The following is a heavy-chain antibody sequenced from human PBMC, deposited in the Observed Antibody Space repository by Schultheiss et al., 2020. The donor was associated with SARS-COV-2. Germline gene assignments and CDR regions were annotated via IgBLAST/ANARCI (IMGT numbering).Heavy chain of an antibody. J-gene: IGHJ4*02. CDR2: IYYSGST. CDR1: GGSISSGGYY. Sequence: SETLSLTCTVSGGSISSGGYYWSWIRQHPGKGLEWIGYIYYSGSTYYNPSLKSRVTISVDTSKNQFSLKLSSVTAADTAVYYCARDPRDSSSSLGWGFDYWGQGTLVTVSS. CDR3: ARDPRDSSSSLGWGFDY. D-gene: IGHD6-6*01. V-gene: IGHV4-31*03.